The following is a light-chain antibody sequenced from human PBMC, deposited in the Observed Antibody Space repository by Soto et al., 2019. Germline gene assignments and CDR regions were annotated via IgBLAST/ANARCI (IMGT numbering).Light chain of an antibody. CDR1: QGISSW. V-gene: IGKV1D-12*01. CDR3: QQANSFPFT. J-gene: IGKJ4*01. CDR2: AAS. Sequence: DIKMTQSPSSVSASVGDRVTITCRASQGISSWLGWYQQKPGKAPKLLIYAASSLQSGVPSRFSGSGSGTDITLNISSLQPEDFSTYYCQQANSFPFTFGRRNKVEIK.